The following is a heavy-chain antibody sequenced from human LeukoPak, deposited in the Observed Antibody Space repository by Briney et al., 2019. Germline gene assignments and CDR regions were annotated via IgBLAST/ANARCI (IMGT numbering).Heavy chain of an antibody. CDR3: ARDSRGSSWFFDY. Sequence: GGSLRLSCAASGFTFSSYEMNGVRQARGKGLEWVSYISSSGRTFYYADSVKGRFTISRDNGKNSLYLQMNSLRVEDTAVYYCARDSRGSSWFFDYWGQGALVTVSS. J-gene: IGHJ4*02. V-gene: IGHV3-48*03. CDR2: ISSSGRTF. CDR1: GFTFSSYE. D-gene: IGHD6-13*01.